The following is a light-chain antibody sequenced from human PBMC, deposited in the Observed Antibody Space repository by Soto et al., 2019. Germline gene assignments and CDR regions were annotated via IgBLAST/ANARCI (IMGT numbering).Light chain of an antibody. Sequence: IVMTQSPATLSVSPGERATLSCRASQSISSNLAWYQQKPGQAPRLLIYDASTRATGIPAWFSGSGSGTEFTLTISSLQSEDFAVYYCQHYNNWPPWTFGQGTKVEIK. CDR3: QHYNNWPPWT. J-gene: IGKJ1*01. CDR1: QSISSN. CDR2: DAS. V-gene: IGKV3-15*01.